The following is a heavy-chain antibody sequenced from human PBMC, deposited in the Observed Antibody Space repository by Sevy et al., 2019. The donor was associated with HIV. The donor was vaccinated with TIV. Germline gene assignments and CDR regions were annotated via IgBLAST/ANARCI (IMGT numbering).Heavy chain of an antibody. J-gene: IGHJ4*02. CDR3: ARSSLRLGELSLDRY. CDR2: ISYDGSNK. V-gene: IGHV3-30-3*01. D-gene: IGHD3-16*02. Sequence: GGSLRLSCAASGFTFSSYAMHWVRQAPGKGLEWVAVISYDGSNKYYADSVKGRFTISRDNSKNTLYLQMNSLRAEDTAVYYWARSSLRLGELSLDRYWGQGTLVTVSS. CDR1: GFTFSSYA.